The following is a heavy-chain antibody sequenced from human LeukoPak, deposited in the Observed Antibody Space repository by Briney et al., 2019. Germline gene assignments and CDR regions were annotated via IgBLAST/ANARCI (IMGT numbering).Heavy chain of an antibody. J-gene: IGHJ4*02. CDR3: VRDRGYSTFDY. CDR1: GFTFSNYA. D-gene: IGHD4-23*01. CDR2: MKEDGGEI. V-gene: IGHV3-7*01. Sequence: GGSLRLSCAASGFTFSNYAMTWVRQAPGKGLEWVANMKEDGGEINYVDSVKGRFTISRDNAKNSLDLQMNSLRVDDTAVYYCVRDRGYSTFDYWGQGTLVIVSS.